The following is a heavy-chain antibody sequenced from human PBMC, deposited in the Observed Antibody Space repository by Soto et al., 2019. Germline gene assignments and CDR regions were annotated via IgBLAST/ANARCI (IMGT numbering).Heavy chain of an antibody. J-gene: IGHJ3*02. V-gene: IGHV1-69*19. CDR3: SRGLAYYDSSGYSDAFDR. D-gene: IGHD3-22*01. Sequence: HVKLVQSGAEVKKPGASVNVSGKAPGGPFSSYGVSWVRQAPGQGLEWMGRIIPVFGIEHYAQKSQGRFTVTADESTSTACMELSALTSEDTAVNYWSRGLAYYDSSGYSDAFDRWGPGTVVTVSS. CDR1: GGPFSSYG. CDR2: IIPVFGIE.